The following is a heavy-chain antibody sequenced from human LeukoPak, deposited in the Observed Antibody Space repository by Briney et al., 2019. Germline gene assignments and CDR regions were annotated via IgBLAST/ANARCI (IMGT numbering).Heavy chain of an antibody. CDR2: INSDGSST. J-gene: IGHJ4*02. CDR3: ARAGNDYGDPYFDY. V-gene: IGHV3-74*01. D-gene: IGHD4-17*01. Sequence: PGGSLRLSCAASGFTFSSYWMHCVRQAPGKGLVWVSRINSDGSSTSYADSVKGRFTISRDNAKNTLYLQMNSLRVEDTAVYYCARAGNDYGDPYFDYWGQGTLVTVSS. CDR1: GFTFSSYW.